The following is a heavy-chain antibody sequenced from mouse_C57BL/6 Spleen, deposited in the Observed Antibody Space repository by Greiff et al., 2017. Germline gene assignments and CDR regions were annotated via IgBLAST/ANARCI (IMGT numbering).Heavy chain of an antibody. J-gene: IGHJ2*01. V-gene: IGHV1-69*01. CDR1: GYTFTSYW. CDR2: IDPSDSYT. CDR3: ARNGLLLDY. Sequence: VQLQQSGAELVMPGASVKLSCKASGYTFTSYWMHWVKQRPGQGLEWIGEIDPSDSYTNYNQKFKGKSTLTVDKSSSTAYMQLSSLTSEDSAVYYCARNGLLLDYWGQGTTLTVSS.